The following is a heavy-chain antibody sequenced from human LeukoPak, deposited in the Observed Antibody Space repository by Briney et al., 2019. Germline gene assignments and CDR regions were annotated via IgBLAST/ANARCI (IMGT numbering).Heavy chain of an antibody. Sequence: GGSLRLSCAASGFTFSSYAMHWVRQAPGKGLEWVAVISYDGSNKYYADSVKGRFTISRDNSKNTLYLQMNSLRAEDTAVYYCARDHFLPAANDSSSYGMDVWGQGTTVTVSS. J-gene: IGHJ6*02. D-gene: IGHD2-2*01. CDR1: GFTFSSYA. CDR2: ISYDGSNK. V-gene: IGHV3-30-3*01. CDR3: ARDHFLPAANDSSSYGMDV.